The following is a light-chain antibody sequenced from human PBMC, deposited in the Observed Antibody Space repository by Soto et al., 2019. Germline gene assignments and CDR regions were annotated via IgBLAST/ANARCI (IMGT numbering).Light chain of an antibody. CDR1: SSDVGGYNY. V-gene: IGLV2-11*01. Sequence: QSALTQPRSVSGSPGQSVTISCTGTSSDVGGYNYVSWYQQHPGKAPKVMIYDVSKRPSGVPDRFSGSKSGNTASLTISGLQAEDEADYYCCSYAGRYPYVFGTGTKAPS. J-gene: IGLJ1*01. CDR3: CSYAGRYPYV. CDR2: DVS.